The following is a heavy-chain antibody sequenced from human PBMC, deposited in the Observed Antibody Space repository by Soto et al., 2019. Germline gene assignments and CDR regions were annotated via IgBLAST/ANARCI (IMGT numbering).Heavy chain of an antibody. CDR3: AKDLVGATEYDY. CDR2: ISYDGSNK. V-gene: IGHV3-30*18. D-gene: IGHD1-26*01. J-gene: IGHJ4*02. CDR1: GFTFSSYG. Sequence: QVQLVESGGGVVQPGRSLRLSCAASGFTFSSYGMHWVRQAPGKGLEWVAVISYDGSNKYYADSVKGRFTISRDNSKNTLYLQMNSLRAEDTAVYYCAKDLVGATEYDYWGQGTLVIVSS.